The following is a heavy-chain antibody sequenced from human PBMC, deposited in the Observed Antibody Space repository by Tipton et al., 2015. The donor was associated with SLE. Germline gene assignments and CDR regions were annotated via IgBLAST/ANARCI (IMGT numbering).Heavy chain of an antibody. D-gene: IGHD2/OR15-2a*01. CDR1: GYSISTGFH. Sequence: GLVKPSETLSLTCSVSGYSISTGFHWGFMRQPPGKGLEWIGNIYHSGNTYYNPSLKSRVTISIDTSKNHFSLKLNSVTAADTAVYYCARGSELSWFDPWGQGTLVTVSS. CDR2: IYHSGNT. CDR3: ARGSELSWFDP. J-gene: IGHJ5*02. V-gene: IGHV4-38-2*02.